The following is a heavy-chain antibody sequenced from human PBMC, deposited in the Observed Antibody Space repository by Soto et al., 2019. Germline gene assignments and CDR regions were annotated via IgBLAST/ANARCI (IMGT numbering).Heavy chain of an antibody. J-gene: IGHJ3*01. V-gene: IGHV3-7*01. CDR3: ARDQLYYNDISGRPLNAFDV. Sequence: GGALRLSCATSGFTFTSYWMSWVRQAPGKGLEWVANIKPDGSEKWYVDSVKGRFTISRDNAKNSLYLQMNSLRAEDTAVYYCARDQLYYNDISGRPLNAFDVWGQGTMVTVSS. CDR2: IKPDGSEK. CDR1: GFTFTSYW. D-gene: IGHD3-22*01.